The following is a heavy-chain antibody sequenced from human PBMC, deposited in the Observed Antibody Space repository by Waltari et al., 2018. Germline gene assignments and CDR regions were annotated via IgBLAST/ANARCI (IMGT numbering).Heavy chain of an antibody. Sequence: QVQLQQWGAGLLKPSETLSLTCAVYGGSFSGYYWSWNRQPPGKGLEWIGEINHSGSTNYNPSLKSRVTISVDTSKNQFSLKLSSVTAADTAVYYCARGPVNRVWFDPWGQGTLVTVSS. CDR2: INHSGST. J-gene: IGHJ5*02. V-gene: IGHV4-34*01. CDR1: GGSFSGYY. CDR3: ARGPVNRVWFDP.